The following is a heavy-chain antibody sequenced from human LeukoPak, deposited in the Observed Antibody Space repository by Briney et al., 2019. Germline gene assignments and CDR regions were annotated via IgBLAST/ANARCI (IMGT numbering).Heavy chain of an antibody. Sequence: PSETLSLTCAVYGGSFSGYYWSWIRQPPGKGLEWIGEINHSGSTNYNPSLKSRVTISVDTSKNQFSLKLSSVTAADTAVYYCARGFYYHYGMDVWGQGTTVTVSS. CDR1: GGSFSGYY. V-gene: IGHV4-34*01. J-gene: IGHJ6*02. CDR3: ARGFYYHYGMDV. CDR2: INHSGST.